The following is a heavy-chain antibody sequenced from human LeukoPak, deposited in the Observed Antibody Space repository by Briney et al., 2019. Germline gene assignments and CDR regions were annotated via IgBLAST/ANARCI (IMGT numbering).Heavy chain of an antibody. CDR3: ARWGSGGPLDY. Sequence: GGSLRLSCAASGFTFSSYGMNWVRQAPGKGLEWVAVIWSEGNNKYYAESVKGRFTISRDNSKNTLYMQMNSLRDDDTAVYYCARWGSGGPLDYWGQGTLVTVSS. D-gene: IGHD4-23*01. CDR1: GFTFSSYG. J-gene: IGHJ4*02. V-gene: IGHV3-33*04. CDR2: IWSEGNNK.